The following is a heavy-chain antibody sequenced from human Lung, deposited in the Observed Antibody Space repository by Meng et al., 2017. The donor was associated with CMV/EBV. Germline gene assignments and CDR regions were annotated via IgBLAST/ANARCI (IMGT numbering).Heavy chain of an antibody. CDR3: ARGGNFDP. D-gene: IGHD2/OR15-2a*01. V-gene: IGHV7-4-1*02. CDR1: GYTFSTYT. CDR2: ISTNTGTP. Sequence: QLVQSGFELKKPGDSVKVSCKASGYTFSTYTINWVRQAHGRGLEWMGWISTNTGTPTYTQGFTGRFVFSLDTSVSTAYLQISSLKAEDTAVYYCARGGNFDPWGQGTLVTVSS. J-gene: IGHJ5*02.